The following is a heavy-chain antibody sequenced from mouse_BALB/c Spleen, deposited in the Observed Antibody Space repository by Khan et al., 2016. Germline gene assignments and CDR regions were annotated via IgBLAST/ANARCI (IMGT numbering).Heavy chain of an antibody. D-gene: IGHD2-2*01. Sequence: EVQLQESGPGLVKPSQSLSLTCTVTGYSITSDYAWNWIRQVPGNKLEWMGYISYSGSTNYNPSLKSRVSITRDTSKNQVFLQLNSVTTEDTATYYCARSFGYRGFAYWGQGTLVTVSA. V-gene: IGHV3-2*02. CDR1: GYSITSDYA. CDR3: ARSFGYRGFAY. J-gene: IGHJ3*01. CDR2: ISYSGST.